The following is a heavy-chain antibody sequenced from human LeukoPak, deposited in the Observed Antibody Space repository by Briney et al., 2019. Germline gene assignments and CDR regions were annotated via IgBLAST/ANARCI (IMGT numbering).Heavy chain of an antibody. D-gene: IGHD6-19*01. V-gene: IGHV3-33*01. Sequence: GRSLRLSCAASGFTFGSYGMHWVRQAPGKGLEWVAVIWYDGSNKYYADSVKGRFTISRDNSKNTLYLQMNSLRAEDTAVYYCARDISIAVAGTLDYWGQGTLVTVSS. CDR1: GFTFGSYG. CDR2: IWYDGSNK. CDR3: ARDISIAVAGTLDY. J-gene: IGHJ4*02.